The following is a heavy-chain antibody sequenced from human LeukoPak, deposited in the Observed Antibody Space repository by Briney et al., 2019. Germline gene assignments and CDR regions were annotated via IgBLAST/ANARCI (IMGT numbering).Heavy chain of an antibody. D-gene: IGHD3-9*01. CDR1: GFTFSSYA. V-gene: IGHV3-23*01. CDR2: ISGSGGST. J-gene: IGHJ4*02. Sequence: GGSLRLSCAASGFTFSSYAMSWVRQASGKGLEWVSAISGSGGSTYYADSVKGRFTISRDNSKNTLYLQMNSLRAEDTAVYYCAKARRYDILTGYYPAGSGSYSFDYWGQGTLVTVSS. CDR3: AKARRYDILTGYYPAGSGSYSFDY.